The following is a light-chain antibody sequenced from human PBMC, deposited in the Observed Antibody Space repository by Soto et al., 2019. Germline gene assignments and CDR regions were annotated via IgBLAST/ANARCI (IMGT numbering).Light chain of an antibody. CDR1: SGHSSYI. CDR2: LEGSGSY. CDR3: ETWDSNTHRGV. V-gene: IGLV4-60*02. J-gene: IGLJ2*01. Sequence: QSVLTQSSSASASLGSSVKLTCTLSSGHSSYIIAWHQQQPGKAPRYLMKLEGSGSYNKGSGVPDRFSGSSSGADRYLTISNLQFADEAEYYCETWDSNTHRGVFGGGTKVTVL.